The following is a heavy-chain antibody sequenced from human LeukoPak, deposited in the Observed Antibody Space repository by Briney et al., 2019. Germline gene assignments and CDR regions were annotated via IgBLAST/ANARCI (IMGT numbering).Heavy chain of an antibody. CDR3: ARFTQDVLRFVDY. V-gene: IGHV4-31*03. CDR2: IYYSGST. D-gene: IGHD3-3*01. Sequence: SQTLSLTCTVSGGSISSGGYYWSWIRQHPGKGLEWIGYIYYSGSTYYNPSLKSRVTISVDTSKNQFSLKLSSVTAADTAVYYCARFTQDVLRFVDYWGQGTLVTVSS. J-gene: IGHJ4*02. CDR1: GGSISSGGYY.